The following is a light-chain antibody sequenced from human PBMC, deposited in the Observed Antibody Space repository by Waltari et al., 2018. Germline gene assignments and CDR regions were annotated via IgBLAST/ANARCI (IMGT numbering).Light chain of an antibody. Sequence: SYVLTQPPSVSVAPGKAARLTCGGNSTGSRSVPWYQQKPGQAPVLVIYYDSDRPSGIPERISGSKSGNTATLTISRVEAGDEAAYYCQLWESGSDRVVFGGGTKLTVL. CDR3: QLWESGSDRVV. CDR2: YDS. V-gene: IGLV3-21*01. J-gene: IGLJ2*01. CDR1: STGSRS.